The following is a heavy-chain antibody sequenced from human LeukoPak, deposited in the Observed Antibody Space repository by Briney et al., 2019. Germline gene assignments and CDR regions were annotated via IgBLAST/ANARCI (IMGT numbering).Heavy chain of an antibody. V-gene: IGHV3-30*18. CDR1: GFTFRTYS. CDR2: VSADGRTQ. CDR3: AKDTTVTRAAGAFDI. D-gene: IGHD4-17*01. Sequence: GGSLRLSCAASGFTFRTYSIHWVRQAPGKGLEWVTVVSADGRTQLYSDSVKGRFTISRDNSKNTLYLQMNSLRAEDTAVYYCAKDTTVTRAAGAFDIWGQGTMVTVSS. J-gene: IGHJ3*02.